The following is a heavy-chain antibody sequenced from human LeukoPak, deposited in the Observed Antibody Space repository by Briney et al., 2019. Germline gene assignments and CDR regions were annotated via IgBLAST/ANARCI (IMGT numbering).Heavy chain of an antibody. D-gene: IGHD6-19*01. CDR2: INPNSGGT. CDR1: GYTFTGYY. V-gene: IGHV1-2*02. Sequence: ASVKVSCKASGYTFTGYYMHWVRQAPGQGLEWMGWINPNSGGTNYAQKFQGRVTMTRDTSISTAYMELSRLRSDDTAVYYCARSGYSSGPSPMDVWGKGTTVTVSS. CDR3: ARSGYSSGPSPMDV. J-gene: IGHJ6*03.